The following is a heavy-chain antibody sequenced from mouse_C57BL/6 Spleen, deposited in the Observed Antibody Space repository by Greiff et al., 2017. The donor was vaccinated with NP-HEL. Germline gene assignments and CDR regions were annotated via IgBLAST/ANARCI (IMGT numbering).Heavy chain of an antibody. CDR3: ARRLGRYYFDY. CDR2: IYPGSGNT. Sequence: VQLQQSGPELVKPGASVKISCKASGYTFTDYYINWVKQRPGQGLEWIGWIYPGSGNTQYNEKFKGKATLTVDTASSTAYMQLSSLTSEDSAVYLGARRLGRYYFDYWGQGTTLTVSS. CDR1: GYTFTDYY. J-gene: IGHJ2*01. D-gene: IGHD4-1*01. V-gene: IGHV1-84*01.